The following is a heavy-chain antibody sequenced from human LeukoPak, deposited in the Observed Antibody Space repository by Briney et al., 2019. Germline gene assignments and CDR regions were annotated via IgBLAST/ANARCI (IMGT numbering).Heavy chain of an antibody. Sequence: PGGSLRLSCAASGFTFSSYWMNWVRQAPGKGLVWVSRIASDGSSTTYADSVKGRFSISRDNAKNTLYLQMNSLRAEDTAVYYCARDFDYWGQGTLVTVSS. CDR2: IASDGSST. J-gene: IGHJ4*02. V-gene: IGHV3-74*01. CDR1: GFTFSSYW. CDR3: ARDFDY.